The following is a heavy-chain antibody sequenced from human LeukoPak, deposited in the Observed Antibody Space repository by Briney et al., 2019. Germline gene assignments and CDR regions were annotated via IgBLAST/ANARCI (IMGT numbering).Heavy chain of an antibody. D-gene: IGHD2-21*02. Sequence: SETLSLTCTVSGGSISSSSYYWGWIRQPPGKGLEWIGSIYYIGSTYYNPSLKSRVTISVDTSKNQFSVKLSSVTAADTAVYYCARIYCGGDCRGYYYHYYMDVWGKGTTVTISS. J-gene: IGHJ6*03. CDR1: GGSISSSSYY. CDR3: ARIYCGGDCRGYYYHYYMDV. CDR2: IYYIGST. V-gene: IGHV4-39*01.